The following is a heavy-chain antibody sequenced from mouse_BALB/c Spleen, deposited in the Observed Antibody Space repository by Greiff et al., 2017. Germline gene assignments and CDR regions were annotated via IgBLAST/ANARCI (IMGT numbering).Heavy chain of an antibody. J-gene: IGHJ2*01. CDR1: GFSLTSYG. CDR2: IWSGGST. Sequence: QVQLQQSGPGLVQPSQSLSITCTVSGFSLTSYGVHWVRQSPGKGLEWLGVIWSGGSTDYNAAFISRLSISKDNSKRQVFFKMNSLQANDTAIYYCDRNGGSMVTYYFDYWGEGTTLTVSA. CDR3: DRNGGSMVTYYFDY. V-gene: IGHV2-2*02. D-gene: IGHD2-10*02.